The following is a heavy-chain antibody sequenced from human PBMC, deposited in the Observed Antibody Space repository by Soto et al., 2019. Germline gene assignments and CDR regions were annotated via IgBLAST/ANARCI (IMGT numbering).Heavy chain of an antibody. Sequence: SVKVSCKASGGTFSSYTISWVRQAPGQGLEWMGRIIPILGIANYAQKFQGRVTITADKSTSTAYMELSSLRSEDTAVYYCARSPSGVVAATYYFDYWGQGTLVTVSS. CDR1: GGTFSSYT. J-gene: IGHJ4*02. CDR2: IIPILGIA. V-gene: IGHV1-69*02. D-gene: IGHD2-15*01. CDR3: ARSPSGVVAATYYFDY.